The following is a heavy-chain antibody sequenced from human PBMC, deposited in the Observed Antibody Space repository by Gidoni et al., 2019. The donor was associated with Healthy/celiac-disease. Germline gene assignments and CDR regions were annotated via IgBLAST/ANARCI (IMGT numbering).Heavy chain of an antibody. Sequence: QVQLQESGPGLVTPSETLSLTCTVSGGSISSYYWSWIRQPPGKGLEWIGYIYYSGSTNYNPSLKSRVTISVDTSKNQFSLKLSSVTAADTAVYYCARGPYYYDSSGYYNWGQGTLVTVSS. CDR1: GGSISSYY. V-gene: IGHV4-59*01. CDR2: IYYSGST. CDR3: ARGPYYYDSSGYYN. D-gene: IGHD3-22*01. J-gene: IGHJ4*02.